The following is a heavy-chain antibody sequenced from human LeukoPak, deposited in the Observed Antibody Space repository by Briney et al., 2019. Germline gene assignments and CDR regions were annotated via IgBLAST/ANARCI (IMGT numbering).Heavy chain of an antibody. Sequence: GGPLRLSCAASGFTFSSYEMNWVRQAPGKGLEWVSYISSSGSTIYYADPVKGRFTISRDNAKNSLYLQTNSMRAEDTAVYYCARDYYDSSGYILYFDYWGQGTLVTVSS. CDR1: GFTFSSYE. J-gene: IGHJ4*02. D-gene: IGHD3-22*01. V-gene: IGHV3-48*03. CDR3: ARDYYDSSGYILYFDY. CDR2: ISSSGSTI.